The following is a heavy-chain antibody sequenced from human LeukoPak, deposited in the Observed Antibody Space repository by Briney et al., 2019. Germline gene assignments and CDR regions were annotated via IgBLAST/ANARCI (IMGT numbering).Heavy chain of an antibody. CDR1: GFTFSSYA. D-gene: IGHD3-9*01. J-gene: IGHJ5*02. V-gene: IGHV3-23*01. CDR3: ARDYTGYFP. Sequence: GGSLRLSCAASGFTFSSYAMSWVRQAPGKGLEWVSLIGSSAGSTYYADSVKGRFTISRDNSKNTLWLQMNSLRAEDTAVYYCARDYTGYFPWGQGTLVIVSS. CDR2: IGSSAGST.